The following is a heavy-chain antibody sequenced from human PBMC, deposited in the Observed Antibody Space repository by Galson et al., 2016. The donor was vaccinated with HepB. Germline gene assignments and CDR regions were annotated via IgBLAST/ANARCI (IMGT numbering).Heavy chain of an antibody. CDR1: DGSISSSGYC. Sequence: SATLSLTCTVTDGSISSSGYCWGWIRQPPGKGLEWIGSLCYPGSADYTRSHKSRVPISVHTSKNKFSLKLNSVTAADTAVFYWARLLGGSSWMGNWVDPWGQGTLVTVSS. D-gene: IGHD6-13*01. CDR3: ARLLGGSSWMGNWVDP. CDR2: LCYPGSA. J-gene: IGHJ5*02. V-gene: IGHV4-39*01.